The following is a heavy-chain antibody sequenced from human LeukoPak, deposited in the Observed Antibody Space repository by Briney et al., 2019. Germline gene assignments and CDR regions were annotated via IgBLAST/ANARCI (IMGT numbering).Heavy chain of an antibody. CDR2: ISSSGGST. D-gene: IGHD2-2*01. CDR3: AKVGTGSTSFGFDP. CDR1: GFTFSDYY. J-gene: IGHJ5*02. V-gene: IGHV3-23*01. Sequence: GGSLRLSCAASGFTFSDYYMSWIRQAPGKGLEWVSLISSSGGSTYYADSARGHFTISRDDSKNTLYLQMNSLRAEDTAVYYCAKVGTGSTSFGFDPWGQGTLVTVSS.